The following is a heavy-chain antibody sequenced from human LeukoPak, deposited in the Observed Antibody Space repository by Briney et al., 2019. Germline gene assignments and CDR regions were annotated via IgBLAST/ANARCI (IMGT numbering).Heavy chain of an antibody. CDR1: GFTFSSYS. V-gene: IGHV3-21*01. Sequence: GGSLRLSCAASGFTFSSYSMNWVRQAPGKGLEWVSSISSSSSYIYYADSVKGRFTISRDNAKNLLYLQMNSLRAEDTAVYYCARGNIAAAGTFDYWGQGTLVTVSS. D-gene: IGHD6-13*01. CDR2: ISSSSSYI. CDR3: ARGNIAAAGTFDY. J-gene: IGHJ4*02.